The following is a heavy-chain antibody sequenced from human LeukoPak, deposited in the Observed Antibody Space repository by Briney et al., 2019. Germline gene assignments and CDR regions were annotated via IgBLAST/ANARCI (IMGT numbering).Heavy chain of an antibody. D-gene: IGHD3-3*01. CDR3: ARYWSPYYDFWSGYHRYFDY. J-gene: IGHJ4*02. Sequence: SETLSLTCTVSGGSISSGGYYWSWIRQHPGKGLEWIGYIYYSGSTYYNPSLKSRVTISVDTSKNQFSLKLSSVTAADTAVYYCARYWSPYYDFWSGYHRYFDYWGQGTLVTVSS. CDR2: IYYSGST. CDR1: GGSISSGGYY. V-gene: IGHV4-31*03.